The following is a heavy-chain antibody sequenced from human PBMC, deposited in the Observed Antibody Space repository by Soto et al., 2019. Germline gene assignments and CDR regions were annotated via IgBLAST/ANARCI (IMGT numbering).Heavy chain of an antibody. J-gene: IGHJ4*02. V-gene: IGHV1-69*13. Sequence: ASVKVSCKASGGTFSSYAISWVRQAPGQGLEWMGGIIPIFGTANYAQKFQGRVTITADESTSTAYMELSSLRSEDTAVYYCARLYYYGSGSYQDYWGQGTLVTVSS. CDR2: IIPIFGTA. D-gene: IGHD3-10*01. CDR1: GGTFSSYA. CDR3: ARLYYYGSGSYQDY.